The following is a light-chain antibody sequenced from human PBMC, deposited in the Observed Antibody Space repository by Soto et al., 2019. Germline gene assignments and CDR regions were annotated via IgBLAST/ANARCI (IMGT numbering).Light chain of an antibody. CDR1: QRVSSSS. J-gene: IGKJ5*01. V-gene: IGKV3-20*01. Sequence: ETVLTQSPGTLSLSPGERATLYCRANQRVSSSSLAWYQQRPGQAPRLLIYGTSSRATGIPDRFSGSGSGTDFTLTISRLEPEDFAVYFCQRYGSSPLITFGQGTRLEIK. CDR2: GTS. CDR3: QRYGSSPLIT.